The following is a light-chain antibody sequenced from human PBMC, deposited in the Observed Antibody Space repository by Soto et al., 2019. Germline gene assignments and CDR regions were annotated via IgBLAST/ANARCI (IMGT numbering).Light chain of an antibody. J-gene: IGKJ4*01. V-gene: IGKV3-20*01. Sequence: EIVLTQSPGTLSLSPGERATLSCRASQSVSSSYLAWYQQKPGQAPRLLIYGASSRATGIPARFSGSGSGTDFTLTFSSLEPEDFAVYFCXQRSRSLTFGGGTKVDIK. CDR2: GAS. CDR1: QSVSSSY. CDR3: XQRSRSLT.